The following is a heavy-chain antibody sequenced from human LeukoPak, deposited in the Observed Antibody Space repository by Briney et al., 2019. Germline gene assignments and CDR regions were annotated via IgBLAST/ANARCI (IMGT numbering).Heavy chain of an antibody. J-gene: IGHJ4*02. V-gene: IGHV3-30*02. CDR1: GFTFSSYG. CDR2: IRYDGSNK. CDR3: ARDGNHGVTTRLGEFDY. Sequence: PGGSLRLSCAASGFTFSSYGMHWVRQAPGKGLEWVAFIRYDGSNKYYADSVKGRFTISRDNSKNTLYLQMNSLRAEDTAVYYCARDGNHGVTTRLGEFDYWGQGTLVTVSS. D-gene: IGHD4-17*01.